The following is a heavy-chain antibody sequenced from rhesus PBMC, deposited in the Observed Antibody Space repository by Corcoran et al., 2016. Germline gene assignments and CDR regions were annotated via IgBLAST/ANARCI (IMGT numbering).Heavy chain of an antibody. V-gene: IGHV4S14*01. CDR3: ARGMQGGGWYADVSLDV. CDR1: GYSISSGYY. CDR2: IYGGGGSN. D-gene: IGHD6-31*01. Sequence: QVQLQESGPGLVKPSETLSLTCAVSGYSISSGYYWNWTRQPHGKGRGWIGSIYGGGGSNYLNPSLKSRVTLSVDTSKNQFSLKLSSVTAADTAVYYCARGMQGGGWYADVSLDVWGRGVLVTVSS. J-gene: IGHJ5-2*02.